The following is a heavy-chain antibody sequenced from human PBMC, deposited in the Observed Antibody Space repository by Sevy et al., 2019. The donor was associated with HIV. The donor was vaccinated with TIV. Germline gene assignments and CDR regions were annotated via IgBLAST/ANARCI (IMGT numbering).Heavy chain of an antibody. CDR1: GGSVSSDFSY. D-gene: IGHD4-17*01. CDR3: AKRDYGDYVDYFDP. CDR2: ISYGGTT. V-gene: IGHV4-61*03. Sequence: SETLSLTCTVSGGSVSSDFSYWNWVRQPPGKGLEYIGSISYGGTTSYNPSLKSRVTISLDTSKNHFYLKVNSVTAADTAIYYCAKRDYGDYVDYFDPWGQGTLVTVSS. J-gene: IGHJ5*02.